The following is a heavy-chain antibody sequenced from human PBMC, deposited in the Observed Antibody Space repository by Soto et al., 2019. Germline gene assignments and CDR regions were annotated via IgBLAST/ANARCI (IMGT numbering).Heavy chain of an antibody. D-gene: IGHD6-19*01. CDR3: AAYSSGWTGFDY. V-gene: IGHV1-18*01. CDR1: GYTFTSYG. Sequence: ASVKVSCKASGYTFTSYGISWVRQAPGQGLEWMGWISAYNGNTNYAQKLQGRVTMTKDTSTSTAYMELSSLRSEDTAVHYCAAYSSGWTGFDYWGQGTLVTVSS. J-gene: IGHJ4*02. CDR2: ISAYNGNT.